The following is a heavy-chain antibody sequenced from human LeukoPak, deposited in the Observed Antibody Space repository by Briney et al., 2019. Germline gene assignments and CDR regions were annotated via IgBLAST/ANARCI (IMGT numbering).Heavy chain of an antibody. CDR3: ARARGILTGHGSYAVAV. V-gene: IGHV4-34*01. Sequence: SETLSLTCAVYGGSFSGYYWSWIRQPPGKGLEWIGEINHSGSTNYNPSLKSRVTISVDTSKNQFSLKLSSVTAADTAVYYCARARGILTGHGSYAVAVWGKGTTVTVSS. D-gene: IGHD3-9*01. CDR2: INHSGST. CDR1: GGSFSGYY. J-gene: IGHJ6*04.